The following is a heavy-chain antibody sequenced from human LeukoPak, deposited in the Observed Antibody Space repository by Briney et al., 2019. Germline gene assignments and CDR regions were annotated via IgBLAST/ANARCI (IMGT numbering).Heavy chain of an antibody. J-gene: IGHJ4*02. CDR2: INGDGSTT. CDR3: ARDYAGSPDY. Sequence: GGSLRLSCTASGFTFSTYWINWVRQRPGKGLVWVALINGDGSTTTHADSVKGRFTISRDNAKNTAYLQMNSLRDEDTAVYYCARDYAGSPDYWGQGTLVTVSA. D-gene: IGHD3-16*01. CDR1: GFTFSTYW. V-gene: IGHV3-74*03.